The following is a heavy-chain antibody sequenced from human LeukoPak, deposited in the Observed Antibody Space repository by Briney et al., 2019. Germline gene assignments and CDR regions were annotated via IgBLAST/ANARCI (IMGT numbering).Heavy chain of an antibody. CDR1: GFTFSSYG. J-gene: IGHJ4*02. CDR2: IWYDGSNK. Sequence: GGSLRLSCAASGFTFSSYGMHWVRQAPGKGLEWVAVIWYDGSNKYYADSVKGRFTISRDNSKNTLYLQMNSLRAEDTAVYYCARDHNYDYVWGTLDYWGQGTLVTVSS. CDR3: ARDHNYDYVWGTLDY. V-gene: IGHV3-33*01. D-gene: IGHD3-16*01.